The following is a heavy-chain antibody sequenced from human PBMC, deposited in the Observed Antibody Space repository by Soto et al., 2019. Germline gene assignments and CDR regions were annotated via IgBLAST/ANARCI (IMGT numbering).Heavy chain of an antibody. CDR3: AKVGLAMADPYYFDS. D-gene: IGHD6-19*01. Sequence: DVQLLESGGGLLQPGGSLRLSCAASGFTFSSYAMSWVRQAPGKGLQWVSAISGRGGSTFYADSVKGRFTISRDNSKNTLYLQLTSLRVEDTALYYCAKVGLAMADPYYFDSWGQGTLVSVSS. CDR1: GFTFSSYA. J-gene: IGHJ4*02. CDR2: ISGRGGST. V-gene: IGHV3-23*01.